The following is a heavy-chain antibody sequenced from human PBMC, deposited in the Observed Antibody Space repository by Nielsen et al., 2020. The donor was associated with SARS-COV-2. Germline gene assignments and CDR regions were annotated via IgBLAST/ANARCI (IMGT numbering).Heavy chain of an antibody. CDR3: ARSERGDFSTLDH. D-gene: IGHD3-16*01. J-gene: IGHJ5*02. CDR1: GYTFTSYG. Sequence: ASVKVSCKASGYTFTSYGISWVRQAPGQGLEWMGWISAYNGNTNYAQKLQGRVTMTTDTSTSTVYMELSSLTSEDTAMYYCARSERGDFSTLDHWGQGTLVTVSS. CDR2: ISAYNGNT. V-gene: IGHV1-18*01.